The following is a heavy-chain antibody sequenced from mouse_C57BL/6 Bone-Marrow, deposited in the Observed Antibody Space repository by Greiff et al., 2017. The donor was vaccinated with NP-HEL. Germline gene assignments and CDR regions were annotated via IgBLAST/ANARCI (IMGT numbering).Heavy chain of an antibody. J-gene: IGHJ4*01. CDR3: ARSSILRFYYAMDY. V-gene: IGHV1-76*01. Sequence: QVQLQQSGAELVRPGASVKLSCKASGYTFTDYYINWVKQRPGQGLEWIARIYPGSGNTYYNEKFKGKATLTAEKSSSTAYMQLSSLTSEDSAVYFCARSSILRFYYAMDYWGRGTSVTVSS. CDR2: IYPGSGNT. CDR1: GYTFTDYY. D-gene: IGHD1-1*01.